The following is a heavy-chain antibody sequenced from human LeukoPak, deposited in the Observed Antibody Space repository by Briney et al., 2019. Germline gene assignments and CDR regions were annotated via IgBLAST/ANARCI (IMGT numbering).Heavy chain of an antibody. D-gene: IGHD5-18*01. V-gene: IGHV1-3*01. CDR3: ARDGYDADGYLDY. CDR2: INPANENT. CDR1: GYPFRSYV. J-gene: IGHJ4*02. Sequence: VASVKVSCKASGYPFRSYVIHWLRQAPGQNLEWIGWINPANENTKYSRNFQGRVTITRDTSASVVYMELSSLTYEDTAVYFCARDGYDADGYLDYWGQGALVPVSS.